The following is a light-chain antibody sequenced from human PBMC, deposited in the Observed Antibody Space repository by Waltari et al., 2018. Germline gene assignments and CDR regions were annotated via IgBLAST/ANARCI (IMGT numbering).Light chain of an antibody. CDR1: QSVTRA. J-gene: IGKJ1*01. Sequence: EIVLTQSPGTLSLSPGESAPLPCRTSQSVTRALAWYQQKPGQAPGLLIYGASNRATGIPDRFSGSGSGTDFSLTISSLEPEDFAVYYCQHYLRLPVTFGQGTKVEVK. V-gene: IGKV3-20*01. CDR2: GAS. CDR3: QHYLRLPVT.